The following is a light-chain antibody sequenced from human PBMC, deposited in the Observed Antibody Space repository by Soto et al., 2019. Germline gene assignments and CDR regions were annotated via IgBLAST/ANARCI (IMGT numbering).Light chain of an antibody. Sequence: DIQMTQSPSTLSASVGERVTITCRASQGISSWLAWYQQKPGRAPKLLIYDASNLESGVPSRFSGSGFGKEFTLTISSLQPDDFATYFCQQYFSYSTLYTFGQGTKLEIK. J-gene: IGKJ2*01. CDR1: QGISSW. CDR3: QQYFSYSTLYT. V-gene: IGKV1-5*01. CDR2: DAS.